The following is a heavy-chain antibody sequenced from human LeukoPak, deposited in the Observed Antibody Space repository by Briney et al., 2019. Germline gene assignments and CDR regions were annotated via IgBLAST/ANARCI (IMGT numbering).Heavy chain of an antibody. J-gene: IGHJ6*04. D-gene: IGHD3-10*02. CDR2: IKQDGTEK. CDR3: AELGITMIGGV. Sequence: GGSLRLSCAASGFTFSSYSMNWVRQAPGKGLEWVANIKQDGTEKYYVDSVKGRFTISRDNAKNSLYLQMNSLRAEDTAVYYCAELGITMIGGVWGKGTTVTISS. V-gene: IGHV3-7*01. CDR1: GFTFSSYS.